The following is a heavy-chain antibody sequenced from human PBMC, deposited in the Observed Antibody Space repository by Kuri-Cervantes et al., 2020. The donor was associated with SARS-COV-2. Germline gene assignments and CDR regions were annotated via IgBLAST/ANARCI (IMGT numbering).Heavy chain of an antibody. CDR3: ARAVTDDSSGYKYYFDY. CDR1: GFTFSSYA. V-gene: IGHV3-30-3*01. D-gene: IGHD3-22*01. Sequence: GESLKISCAASGFTFSSYAMHWVRQAPGKGLEWVAVISYDGSNKYYADSVKGRFTISRDNSKNTLYLQMSSLRSEDTAVYYCARAVTDDSSGYKYYFDYWGQGTLVTVSS. J-gene: IGHJ4*02. CDR2: ISYDGSNK.